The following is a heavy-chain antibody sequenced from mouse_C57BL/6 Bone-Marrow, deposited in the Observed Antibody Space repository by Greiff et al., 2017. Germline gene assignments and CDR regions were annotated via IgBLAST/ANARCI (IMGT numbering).Heavy chain of an antibody. CDR1: GYTFTDYY. V-gene: IGHV1-75*01. J-gene: IGHJ4*01. CDR3: ARWLGDGYYAYCAMDV. CDR2: IFPGSGST. Sequence: QVQLQQSGPELVKPGASVKISCKASGYTFTDYYINWVKQRPGQGLEWIGWIFPGSGSTYYNEKFKGKATLTVDQSSSTAYMLLSSLTSEDSAVYLCARWLGDGYYAYCAMDVWGTGTSVTVAS. D-gene: IGHD2-3*01.